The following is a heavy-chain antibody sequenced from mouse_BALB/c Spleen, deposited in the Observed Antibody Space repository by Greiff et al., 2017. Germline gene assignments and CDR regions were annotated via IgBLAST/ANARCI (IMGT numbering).Heavy chain of an antibody. D-gene: IGHD2-4*01. CDR3: ARSTMIPAWFAY. CDR2: INPYNGDT. V-gene: IGHV1-20*02. CDR1: GYSFTGYF. J-gene: IGHJ3*01. Sequence: EVQRVESGPELVKPGASVKISCKASGYSFTGYFMNWVMQSHGKSLEWIGRINPYNGDTFYNQKFKGKATLTVDKSSSTAHMELRSLASEDSAVYYCARSTMIPAWFAYWGQGTLVTVSA.